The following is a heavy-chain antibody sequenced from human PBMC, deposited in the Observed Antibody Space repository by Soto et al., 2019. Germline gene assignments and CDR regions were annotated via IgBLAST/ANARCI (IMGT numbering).Heavy chain of an antibody. CDR2: ISSSSSYI. Sequence: EVQLVESGGGLVKPGGSLRLSCAASGFTFSSYSMNWVRQAPGKGLEWVSSISSSSSYIYYADSVKGRFTISRDNAKNSLYLQRNSLRAEDTAVYYCARDRANFDCDYWGQGTLVTVSS. V-gene: IGHV3-21*01. J-gene: IGHJ4*02. CDR1: GFTFSSYS. CDR3: ARDRANFDCDY. D-gene: IGHD3-9*01.